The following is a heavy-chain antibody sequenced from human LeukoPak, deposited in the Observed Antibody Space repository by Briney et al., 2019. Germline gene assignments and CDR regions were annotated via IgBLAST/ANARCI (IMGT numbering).Heavy chain of an antibody. V-gene: IGHV4-4*07. CDR2: IYTSGST. CDR1: GGSISSYY. J-gene: IGHJ5*02. D-gene: IGHD2-2*01. CDR3: ARDPMSYCSSTSCPLGFDP. Sequence: PSETLSLTCTVSGGSISSYYRSWIRQPAGKGLEWIGRIYTSGSTNYNPSLKSRVTMSVDTSKNQFSLKLSSVTAADTAVYYCARDPMSYCSSTSCPLGFDPWGQGTLVTVSS.